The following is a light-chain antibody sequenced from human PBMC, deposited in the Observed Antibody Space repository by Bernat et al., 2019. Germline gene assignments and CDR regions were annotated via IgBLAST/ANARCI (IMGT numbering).Light chain of an antibody. CDR2: SNN. J-gene: IGLJ2*01. Sequence: QSVLTQPPSASGTPGQRVTISCSGSSSNIGSNTVNWYQQLPGTGPKLLIYSNNQRPSGVPDRFSGSKSGTSASLAIGGLQSEDEADYYCAAWDDSLNAVVFGGGTKLTVL. CDR3: AAWDDSLNAVV. V-gene: IGLV1-44*01. CDR1: SSNIGSNT.